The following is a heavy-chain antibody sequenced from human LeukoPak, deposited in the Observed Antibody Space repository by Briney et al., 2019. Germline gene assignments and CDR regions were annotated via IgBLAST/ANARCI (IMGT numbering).Heavy chain of an antibody. CDR1: GFTFSTYA. CDR3: AGGDGYSSNWYWFDP. CDR2: ISGSGGGT. V-gene: IGHV3-23*01. D-gene: IGHD6-13*01. Sequence: GGSLRLSCAASGFTFSTYAMSWVRQAPGKGLEWVSAISGSGGGTYYADSVKGRFTISRDNSKNTLYLQMNSLRAEDTAVYSCAGGDGYSSNWYWFDPWGQGTLVTVSS. J-gene: IGHJ5*02.